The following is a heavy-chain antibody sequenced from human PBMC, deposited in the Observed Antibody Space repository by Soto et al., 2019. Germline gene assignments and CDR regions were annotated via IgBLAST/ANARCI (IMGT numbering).Heavy chain of an antibody. CDR1: GGSISSSSYY. CDR2: IYYSGST. CDR3: ARHLYSSSVDY. V-gene: IGHV4-39*01. Sequence: ASETLSLTCTVSGGSISSSSYYWGWIRQPPGKGLEWIGSIYYSGSTYYNPSLKSRVTISVDTSKNQFSLKLSSVTAADTAVYYCARHLYSSSVDYWGQGTLVTVSS. D-gene: IGHD6-6*01. J-gene: IGHJ4*02.